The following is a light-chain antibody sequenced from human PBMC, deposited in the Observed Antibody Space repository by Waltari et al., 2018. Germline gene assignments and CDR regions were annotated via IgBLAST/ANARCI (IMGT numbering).Light chain of an antibody. V-gene: IGLV1-51*01. J-gene: IGLJ2*01. CDR1: TSNLGNYY. Sequence: QSVLTQPPSVSAAPGKKVTISCSGGTSNLGNYYVSWYQHLPGAAPKLLIYHNCKRPARIPVRFAASRSGTSATLGITGHQIGDEADYDCATWDNSLTDVVCGGGTKLTVL. CDR2: HNC. CDR3: ATWDNSLTDVV.